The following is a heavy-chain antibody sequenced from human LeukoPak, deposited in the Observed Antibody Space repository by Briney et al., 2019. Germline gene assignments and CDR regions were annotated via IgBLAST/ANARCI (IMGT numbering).Heavy chain of an antibody. Sequence: SGKLCCKVSGYTLTELSMHWVRQAPGKGLGWMGGFDPEDGETIYAQKFQGRVTMTEDTSTDTAYMELSSLRSEDTAVYYCATDLPVAGTNYYYGMDVWGKGTTVTVSS. D-gene: IGHD6-19*01. J-gene: IGHJ6*04. V-gene: IGHV1-24*01. CDR1: GYTLTELS. CDR2: FDPEDGET. CDR3: ATDLPVAGTNYYYGMDV.